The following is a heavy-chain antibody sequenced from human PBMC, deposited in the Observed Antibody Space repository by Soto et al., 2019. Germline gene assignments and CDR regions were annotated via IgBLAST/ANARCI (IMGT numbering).Heavy chain of an antibody. CDR2: IYYSGST. Sequence: SETLSLTCTVFGGSVSSYYWTWIRQPPGKGLEWIGYIYYSGSTNYNPSLKSRVTISVDTSKNQFSLKLSSVTAADTAVYYCARHGVSWYFDLWGRGTLVTVSS. J-gene: IGHJ2*01. V-gene: IGHV4-59*08. CDR3: ARHGVSWYFDL. CDR1: GGSVSSYY. D-gene: IGHD3-10*01.